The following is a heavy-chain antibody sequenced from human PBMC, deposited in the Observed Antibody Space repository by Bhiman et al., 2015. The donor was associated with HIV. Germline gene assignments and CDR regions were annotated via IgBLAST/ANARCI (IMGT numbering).Heavy chain of an antibody. Sequence: EVQLVESGGGLVQPGGSLRISCAGSGFTFRRYEMNWVRQAPGKGLEWVSYISSSGTTIDYADSVKGRFTISRDNAKNSLYLQMNSLRAEDTAVYYCARDGLEEAARSWYFDLWGRGTLVTVSS. CDR1: GFTFRRYE. J-gene: IGHJ2*01. CDR3: ARDGLEEAARSWYFDL. CDR2: ISSSGTTI. V-gene: IGHV3-48*03. D-gene: IGHD6-6*01.